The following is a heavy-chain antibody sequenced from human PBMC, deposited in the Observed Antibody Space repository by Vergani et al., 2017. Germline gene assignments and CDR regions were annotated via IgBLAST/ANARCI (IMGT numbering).Heavy chain of an antibody. V-gene: IGHV4-61*02. CDR3: ARDPLYSTTWPFLLLDMDV. Sequence: QLQESGPGLVKPSETLSLTCTVSGGSISSGSYYWSWFRQPAGKGLEWIGRFYTGGGTSYNPSLKSRVTISVDTSKNQFSLQLSSVTAADTAVYYCARDPLYSTTWPFLLLDMDVWGQGTTVTVSS. J-gene: IGHJ6*02. D-gene: IGHD6-13*01. CDR2: FYTGGGT. CDR1: GGSISSGSYY.